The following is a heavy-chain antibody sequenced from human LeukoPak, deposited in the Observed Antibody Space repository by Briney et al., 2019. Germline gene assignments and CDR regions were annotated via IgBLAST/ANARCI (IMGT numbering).Heavy chain of an antibody. CDR3: ASVVAATAWFDY. CDR1: GGSFSGYY. CDR2: INHSGNT. V-gene: IGHV4-34*01. J-gene: IGHJ4*02. D-gene: IGHD2-15*01. Sequence: SETLSLTCAVYGGSFSGYYWSWIRQPPVKGLEWIGEINHSGNTSYNPSLKSRVTISVDTSKNQFSLKVSSVTAADTAVYYCASVVAATAWFDYWGQGTLVTVSS.